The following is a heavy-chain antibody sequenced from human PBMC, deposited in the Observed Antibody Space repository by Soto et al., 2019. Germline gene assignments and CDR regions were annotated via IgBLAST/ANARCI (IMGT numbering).Heavy chain of an antibody. D-gene: IGHD6-13*01. CDR2: INIDGSST. J-gene: IGHJ6*02. Sequence: AGGALRLSCAASGVTLSKNEKHWSRQAPVKGLVWVSRINIDGSSTYYADSVKGRFTISRDNAKNTLYLQMSSLRAEDTAVYYCARLMSSSWYGMDVWGQGTTVTVSS. CDR3: ARLMSSSWYGMDV. V-gene: IGHV3-74*01. CDR1: GVTLSKNE.